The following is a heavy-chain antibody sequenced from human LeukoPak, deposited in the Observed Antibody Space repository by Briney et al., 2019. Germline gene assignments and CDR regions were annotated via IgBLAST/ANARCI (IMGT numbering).Heavy chain of an antibody. CDR1: GYTFTSYG. Sequence: GASVKVSCKASGYTFTSYGISWVRQAPGQGLEWMGWISAYNGNTNYAQKLQGRVTMTTDTSTSTGYMELRSLRSDDTAVYYCARYSDCSGGSCYSPPDYWGQGTLVTVSS. CDR2: ISAYNGNT. V-gene: IGHV1-18*01. D-gene: IGHD2-15*01. J-gene: IGHJ4*02. CDR3: ARYSDCSGGSCYSPPDY.